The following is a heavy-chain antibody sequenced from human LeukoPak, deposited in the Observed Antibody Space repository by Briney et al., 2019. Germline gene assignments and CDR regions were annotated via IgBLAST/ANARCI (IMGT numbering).Heavy chain of an antibody. CDR2: IYPGDSDT. D-gene: IGHD6-13*01. V-gene: IGHV5-51*01. CDR1: GYTFTSYW. J-gene: IGHJ4*02. Sequence: GESLKISCKASGYTFTSYWIGWVRQMPGKGLEWMGIIYPGDSDTRYSPSFEGQVTISADKSINTAYLQWSRLKASDTAMYYCASLEGSSTWYCFDYWGQGTLVTVSS. CDR3: ASLEGSSTWYCFDY.